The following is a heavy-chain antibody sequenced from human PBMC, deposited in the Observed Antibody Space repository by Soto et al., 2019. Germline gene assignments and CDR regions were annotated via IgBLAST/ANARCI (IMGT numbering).Heavy chain of an antibody. CDR3: ARGTPELYRSWLVPAAILRYYYYGMDV. CDR2: MNPNSGNT. D-gene: IGHD2-2*01. CDR1: GYTFTSYD. Sequence: ASVKVSCKASGYTFTSYDINWGRHATGQGLEWMGWMNPNSGNTGYAQKFQGRVTMTRNTSISTAYMELSSLRSEDTAVYYCARGTPELYRSWLVPAAILRYYYYGMDVWGQGTTVTVSS. J-gene: IGHJ6*02. V-gene: IGHV1-8*01.